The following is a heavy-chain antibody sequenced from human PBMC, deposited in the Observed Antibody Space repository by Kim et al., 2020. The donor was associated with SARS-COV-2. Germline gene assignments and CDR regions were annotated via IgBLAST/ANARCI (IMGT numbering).Heavy chain of an antibody. D-gene: IGHD3-10*01. V-gene: IGHV4-59*01. J-gene: IGHJ6*02. Sequence: SRVTISVDTSKNQFSLKLSSVTAADTAVYYCAREYYYGSGSPPYFYGMDVWGQGTTVTVSS. CDR3: AREYYYGSGSPPYFYGMDV.